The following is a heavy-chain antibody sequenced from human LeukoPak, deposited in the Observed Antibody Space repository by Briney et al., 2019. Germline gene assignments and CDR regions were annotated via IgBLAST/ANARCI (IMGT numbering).Heavy chain of an antibody. Sequence: PGGSLRLSCAASGFTVSSSYMSWVRQAPGKGLEWVSVIYSGGSTKYADSVKGRFTIFRDNSKNTLNLQMNSLRAEDTAVYYCARHLRYGSGGYFDYWGQGTLVTVSS. V-gene: IGHV3-66*04. CDR2: IYSGGST. J-gene: IGHJ4*02. CDR3: ARHLRYGSGGYFDY. CDR1: GFTVSSSY. D-gene: IGHD3-10*01.